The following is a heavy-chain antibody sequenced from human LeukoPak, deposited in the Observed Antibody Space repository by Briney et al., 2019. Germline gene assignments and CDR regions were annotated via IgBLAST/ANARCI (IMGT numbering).Heavy chain of an antibody. CDR2: ISTSGST. CDR3: TRDSSGYDWFFDY. J-gene: IGHJ4*02. V-gene: IGHV4-61*02. D-gene: IGHD5-12*01. Sequence: SETLSLTCTVSGGSISSGRYYWNWIRQPAGKGLEWIGRISTSGSTNYNPSLKSRVTMSVDTSKNQFSLMLSSVTAADTAVYYCTRDSSGYDWFFDYWGQGTLVIVSS. CDR1: GGSISSGRYY.